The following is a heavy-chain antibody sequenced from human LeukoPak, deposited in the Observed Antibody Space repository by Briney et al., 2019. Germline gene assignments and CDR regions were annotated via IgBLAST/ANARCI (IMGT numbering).Heavy chain of an antibody. V-gene: IGHV4-34*01. D-gene: IGHD3-9*01. J-gene: IGHJ6*02. CDR1: GGSFSGYY. CDR2: INHSGST. CDR3: ARAFNLVFRGQYYDILTRSGGMDV. Sequence: SETLSLTCAVYGGSFSGYYWSWIRQPPGKGLERIGEINHSGSTNYNPSLKSRVTISVDTSKNQFSLKLSSVTAADTAVYYCARAFNLVFRGQYYDILTRSGGMDVWGQGTTVTVSS.